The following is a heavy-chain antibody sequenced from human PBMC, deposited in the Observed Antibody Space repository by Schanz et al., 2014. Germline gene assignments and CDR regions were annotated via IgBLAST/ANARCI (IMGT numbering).Heavy chain of an antibody. CDR2: ITYSGGA. Sequence: QVQLQESGPGLVRPSETLSLTCTVSGGSISSYYWSWIRQSPGKGPEWIGYITYSGGANYNPSLKRRVGIALDTSKNQFSRTLTSVAAADTAVYYCARVAVAGGEGNRDHYYDLDVWGQGTTVTGSS. CDR3: ARVAVAGGEGNRDHYYDLDV. V-gene: IGHV4-59*01. D-gene: IGHD2-21*01. J-gene: IGHJ6*02. CDR1: GGSISSYY.